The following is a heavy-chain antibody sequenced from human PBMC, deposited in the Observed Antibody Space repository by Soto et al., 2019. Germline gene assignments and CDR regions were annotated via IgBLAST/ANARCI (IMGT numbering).Heavy chain of an antibody. CDR2: FDPEDGET. CDR3: ATAGGGVVAATSYYYYGMDV. D-gene: IGHD2-15*01. Sequence: ASVKVSFKVSGYTLTELSMHWVRQAPGKGLEWMGGFDPEDGETIYAQKFQGRVTMTEDTSTDTAYMELSSLRSEDTAVYYCATAGGGVVAATSYYYYGMDVWGQGTTVTVSS. V-gene: IGHV1-24*01. CDR1: GYTLTELS. J-gene: IGHJ6*02.